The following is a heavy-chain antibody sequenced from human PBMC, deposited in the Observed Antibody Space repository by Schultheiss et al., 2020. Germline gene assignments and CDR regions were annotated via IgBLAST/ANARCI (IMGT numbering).Heavy chain of an antibody. D-gene: IGHD6-6*01. CDR2: INHSGST. V-gene: IGHV4-38-2*01. CDR1: GYSISSGYY. CDR3: ASGAQLGSFDY. J-gene: IGHJ4*02. Sequence: SETLSLTCAVSGYSISSGYYWGWIRQPPGKGLEWIGEINHSGSTNYNPSLKSRVTISVDTSKNQFSLKLSSVTAADTAVYYCASGAQLGSFDYWGQGALVNVSS.